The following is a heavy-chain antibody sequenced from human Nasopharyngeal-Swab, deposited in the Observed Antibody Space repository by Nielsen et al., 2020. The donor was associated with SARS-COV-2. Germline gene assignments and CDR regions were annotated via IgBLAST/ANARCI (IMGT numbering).Heavy chain of an antibody. V-gene: IGHV3-30*02. CDR1: GFTFSSYG. Sequence: GGSLRLSCAASGFTFSSYGMHWVRQAPGKGLEWVANIKQDGSEKYYVDSVKGRFTISRDNSKNMLYLQMNSLRAEDTAVYYCAKGPVGATGYYFDYWGQGTLVTVSS. CDR2: IKQDGSEK. J-gene: IGHJ4*02. D-gene: IGHD1-26*01. CDR3: AKGPVGATGYYFDY.